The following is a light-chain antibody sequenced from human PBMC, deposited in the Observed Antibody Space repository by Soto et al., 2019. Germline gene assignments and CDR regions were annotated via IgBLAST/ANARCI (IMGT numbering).Light chain of an antibody. Sequence: QSVLTQPASVSGSPGQSITISCTGTSSDVGSFNLVSWYQQHPGKAPKLMIYEVSKRPSGVSNRFSGSKSANTASLTISGLQAEDDFFYYSSSYEVSGTSLYVFVPGSKVPVL. CDR1: SSDVGSFNL. J-gene: IGLJ1*01. CDR3: SSYEVSGTSLYV. V-gene: IGLV2-23*02. CDR2: EVS.